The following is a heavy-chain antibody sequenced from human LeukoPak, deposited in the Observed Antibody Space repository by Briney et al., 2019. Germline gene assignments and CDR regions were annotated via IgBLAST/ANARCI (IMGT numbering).Heavy chain of an antibody. CDR3: ARESAVTMVRGVMRC. CDR1: GGSISSYY. CDR2: IYYSGST. Sequence: PSETLSLTCTVSGGSISSYYWSWIRQPPGKGLEWIGYIYYSGSTYYNPSLKSRVTISVDTSKNQFSLKLSSVTAADTAVYYCARESAVTMVRGVMRCWGQGTLVTVSS. D-gene: IGHD3-10*01. V-gene: IGHV4-59*12. J-gene: IGHJ4*02.